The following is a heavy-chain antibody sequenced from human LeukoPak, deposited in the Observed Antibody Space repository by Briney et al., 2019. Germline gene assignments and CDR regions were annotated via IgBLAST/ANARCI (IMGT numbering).Heavy chain of an antibody. CDR2: INPNSGGT. V-gene: IGHV1-2*02. J-gene: IGHJ1*01. Sequence: ASVKVSCKASGYTFTGYYMHWVRQAPGQGLEWMGWINPNSGGTNYARKFQGRVTMTRDTSISTAYMELSRLRSDDTAVYYCAGVRSSSSHSAEYFQHWGQGTLVTVSS. CDR3: AGVRSSSSHSAEYFQH. D-gene: IGHD6-6*01. CDR1: GYTFTGYY.